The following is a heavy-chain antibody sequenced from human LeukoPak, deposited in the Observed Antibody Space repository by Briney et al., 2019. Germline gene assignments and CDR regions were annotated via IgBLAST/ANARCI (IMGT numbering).Heavy chain of an antibody. Sequence: SVKVSCKASGGTFSSYAISWVRQAPGQGLEWMGGIIPIFGTANYAQKSQGRVTITTDESTSTAYMELSSLRSEDTAVYYCARGVMQGTVTTTTLRAYFDYWGQGTLVTVSS. CDR3: ARGVMQGTVTTTTLRAYFDY. D-gene: IGHD4-17*01. J-gene: IGHJ4*02. CDR2: IIPIFGTA. V-gene: IGHV1-69*05. CDR1: GGTFSSYA.